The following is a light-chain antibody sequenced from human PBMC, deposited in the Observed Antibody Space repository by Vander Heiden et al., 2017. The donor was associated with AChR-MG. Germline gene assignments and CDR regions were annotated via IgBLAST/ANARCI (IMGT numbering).Light chain of an antibody. CDR1: TRASYSGHH. Sequence: QAVVTQESSLTVSRGGTVNLDCDCSTRASYSGHHPYWVQQKPGQATTTLIYDTTNNRSGTRDRFTGSRRGGKAALTLAGAQPEDEAEYYCLLSYTDARGVFGTGTKVTVL. CDR2: DTT. CDR3: LLSYTDARGV. J-gene: IGLJ1*01. V-gene: IGLV7-46*01.